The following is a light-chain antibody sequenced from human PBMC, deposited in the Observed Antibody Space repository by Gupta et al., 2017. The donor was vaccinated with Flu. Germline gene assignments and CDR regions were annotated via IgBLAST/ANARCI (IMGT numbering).Light chain of an antibody. CDR1: QSVLSW. CDR2: SIS. CDR3: QQANIYPLT. J-gene: IGKJ4*01. Sequence: GDTVTITCRASQSVLSWLVWYQQKPGKAPKLLIHSISTIQTGVPPRFSGSGSDTDFTLTISSLQPEDFATYFCQQANIYPLTFGGGTTVEI. V-gene: IGKV1D-12*01.